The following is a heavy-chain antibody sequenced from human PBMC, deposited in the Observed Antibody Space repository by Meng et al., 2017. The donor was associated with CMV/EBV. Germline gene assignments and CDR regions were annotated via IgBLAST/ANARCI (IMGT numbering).Heavy chain of an antibody. Sequence: GQRVEAGGVVVQRGRSLIRSCGAHGCTLSSHAMHWVRQSPGKGLEWVAVISYDGSNKYYADSVKGRFTISRDNSKNTLYLQMNSLRAEETAVYYCARDRLRGNNWFDPWGQGTLVTVSS. CDR2: ISYDGSNK. V-gene: IGHV3-30-3*01. CDR3: ARDRLRGNNWFDP. CDR1: GCTLSSHA. J-gene: IGHJ5*02. D-gene: IGHD3-10*01.